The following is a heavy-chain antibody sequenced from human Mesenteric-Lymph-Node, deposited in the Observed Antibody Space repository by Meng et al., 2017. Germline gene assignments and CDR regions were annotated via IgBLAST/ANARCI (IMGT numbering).Heavy chain of an antibody. D-gene: IGHD5-18*01. CDR2: SYHSGST. J-gene: IGHJ2*01. CDR3: ARVGWRQWSFDL. CDR1: GGYLSCSNW. V-gene: IGHV4-4*02. Sequence: VPLTAAGPALGKPAGTLSLACAVSGGYLSCSNWWTCVRQPPGKGLECIGESYHSGSTTYSPSLKSRVTISVDKSKSQFSLKLSSVTAADTAVYYCARVGWRQWSFDLWGRGTLVTVSS.